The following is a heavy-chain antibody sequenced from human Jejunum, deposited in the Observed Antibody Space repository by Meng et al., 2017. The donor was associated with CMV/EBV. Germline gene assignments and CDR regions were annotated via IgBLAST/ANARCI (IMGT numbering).Heavy chain of an antibody. CDR1: GFTFSNSW. Sequence: EVQLVESXXXXVXXGGSLRLSCAASGFTFSNSWMHWVRQVPGKGLIWVSRINGDGTSTTYADSVKGRFTISRDNAKNTVYLQMNSLRVEDSAVYSCVRDLEVPGRGLGYWGQGTLVTVSS. CDR3: VRDLEVPGRGLGY. D-gene: IGHD3-16*01. J-gene: IGHJ4*02. CDR2: INGDGTST. V-gene: IGHV3-74*01.